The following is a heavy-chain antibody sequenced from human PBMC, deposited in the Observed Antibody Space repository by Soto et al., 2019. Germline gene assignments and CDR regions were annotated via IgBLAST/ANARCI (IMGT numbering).Heavy chain of an antibody. J-gene: IGHJ4*02. Sequence: QVQLVQSGAEVKKPGASVKVSCKASGYTFTRYGICWVRQAPGQGLEWMRWISAYNGNTKYAQKLEGRVTMNTDTSTSTAYRELRSLRSDDTAVYYCARDQAMAQFDYWGQGTLVTVSS. CDR3: ARDQAMAQFDY. CDR1: GYTFTRYG. CDR2: ISAYNGNT. V-gene: IGHV1-18*01. D-gene: IGHD5-18*01.